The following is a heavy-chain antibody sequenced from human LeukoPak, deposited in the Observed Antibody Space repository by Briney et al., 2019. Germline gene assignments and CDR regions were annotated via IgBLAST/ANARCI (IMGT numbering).Heavy chain of an antibody. V-gene: IGHV4-59*12. D-gene: IGHD3-10*01. CDR2: FHYSGST. J-gene: IGHJ4*02. Sequence: SETLSLTCTVSGGSISSYYWSWIRQPPGEGLEWIGYFHYSGSTNYNPSLKSRITMSVDTSKNQFSLKLSSVTAADTAVYYCARGASGEGYWGQGTLVTVSS. CDR3: ARGASGEGY. CDR1: GGSISSYY.